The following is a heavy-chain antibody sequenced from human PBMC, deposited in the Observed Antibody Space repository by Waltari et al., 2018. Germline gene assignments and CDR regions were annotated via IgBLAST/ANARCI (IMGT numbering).Heavy chain of an antibody. D-gene: IGHD6-19*01. J-gene: IGHJ4*02. V-gene: IGHV3-64*01. CDR1: GFTFGSYA. Sequence: EVQLVESGGGLVQPGGCLRLSLAASGFTFGSYAMHWVRQAPGKGLEYVSAISSNGGSTYYANSVKGRFTISRDNSKTTLYLQMGSLRAEDMAVYYCARGDSSGWTWGQYYFDYWGQGTLVTVSS. CDR2: ISSNGGST. CDR3: ARGDSSGWTWGQYYFDY.